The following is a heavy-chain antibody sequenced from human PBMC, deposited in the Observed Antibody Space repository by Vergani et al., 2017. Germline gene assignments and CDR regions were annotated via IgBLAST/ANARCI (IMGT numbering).Heavy chain of an antibody. CDR3: TRDGPEYYFDY. CDR2: IRSKAYGGTT. J-gene: IGHJ4*02. CDR1: GFTFGDYA. Sequence: EVQLVESGGGLVKPGRSLRLSCTASGFTFGDYAMSWFRQAPGKGLEWVGFIRSKAYGGTTEYAASVKGRLTISRDDSKSIAYLQMNSLNTEDTAVYYCTRDGPEYYFDYWGQGTLVTVSS. V-gene: IGHV3-49*05.